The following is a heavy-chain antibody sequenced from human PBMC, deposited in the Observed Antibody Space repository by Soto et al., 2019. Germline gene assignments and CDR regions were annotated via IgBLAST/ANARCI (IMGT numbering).Heavy chain of an antibody. CDR3: VRGGLWSYYMDV. CDR1: GFTFTTYW. D-gene: IGHD2-21*01. V-gene: IGHV3-74*01. CDR2: IKFDKSTT. J-gene: IGHJ6*03. Sequence: EVQLVESGGGLVQPGGSLRLSCAASGFTFTTYWMHWVRQAPGKGLVWVSRIKFDKSTTNYADSVKGRFTISRDNPKNTVFLQMHGLGAKVTAVYYYVRGGLWSYYMDVWGKGTTVTVSS.